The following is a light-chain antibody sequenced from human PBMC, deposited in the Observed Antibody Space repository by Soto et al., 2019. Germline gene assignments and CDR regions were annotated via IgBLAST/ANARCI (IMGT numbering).Light chain of an antibody. J-gene: IGKJ1*01. CDR3: QQYNNWPRT. V-gene: IGKV3-11*01. Sequence: EVVLTQSPATLSLSPGERATLSCRASQSIRAYLAWYQQKPGQAPRLLIYDASNRATGIPARFSGSGSGTDFLLTISSLEPEDSAVYYCQQYNNWPRTFGQGTKVDI. CDR2: DAS. CDR1: QSIRAY.